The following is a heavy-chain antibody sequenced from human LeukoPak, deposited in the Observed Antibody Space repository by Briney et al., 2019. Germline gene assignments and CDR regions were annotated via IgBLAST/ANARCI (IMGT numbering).Heavy chain of an antibody. CDR2: ITSSSSGI. CDR1: GFTFSSYT. V-gene: IGHV3-48*02. D-gene: IGHD2-15*01. Sequence: PGGSLRLSCAASGFTFSSYTMNWVRQTPGKGLEWVSYITSSSSGIYYSGSVKGRFTISRDNAKNSLYLQMNSLRDEDTAVYYCARGRGCSGGSCYNDYWGQGTLVTVSS. J-gene: IGHJ4*02. CDR3: ARGRGCSGGSCYNDY.